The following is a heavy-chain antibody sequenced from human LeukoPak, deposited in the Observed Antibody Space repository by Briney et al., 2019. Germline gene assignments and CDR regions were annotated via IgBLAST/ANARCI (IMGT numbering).Heavy chain of an antibody. CDR2: ISSSSSTI. V-gene: IGHV3-48*01. CDR3: ARDQAPSHFDY. CDR1: GFTFSSYE. Sequence: GGSLRLSCAASGFTFSSYEMNWVRQAPGKGLEWVSYISSSSSTIYYADSVKGRFTISRDNAKNSLYLQMNSLRAEDTAVYYCARDQAPSHFDYWGQGPLVTVSS. J-gene: IGHJ4*02.